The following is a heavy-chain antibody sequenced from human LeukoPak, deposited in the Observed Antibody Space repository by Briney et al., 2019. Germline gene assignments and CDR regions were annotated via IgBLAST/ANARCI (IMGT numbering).Heavy chain of an antibody. Sequence: VGSLRLSCAASGVTISNYETNWVRQAPEKGREWVSYIITSGGIIHYADSVKGRFTISTDSAKNSVYLQMTSLRTDDTAVYYCAREPTPFGSGSYPPNGGGYYYMDVWGKGTTVTISS. CDR2: IITSGGII. CDR3: AREPTPFGSGSYPPNGGGYYYMDV. J-gene: IGHJ6*03. V-gene: IGHV3-48*03. D-gene: IGHD3-10*01. CDR1: GVTISNYE.